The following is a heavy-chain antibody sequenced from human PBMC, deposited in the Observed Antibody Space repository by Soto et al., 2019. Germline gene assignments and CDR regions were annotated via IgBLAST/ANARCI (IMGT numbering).Heavy chain of an antibody. Sequence: PSETLSLTCAVSGGSISSGGYSWSWIRQPPGKGLEWIGYIYHSGSTYYNPSLKSRVTISVDRSKNQFSLKLSSVTAADTAVYYCARGRYDYVWGSYRTHYNWFDPWGQGTLVTVSS. CDR2: IYHSGST. CDR3: ARGRYDYVWGSYRTHYNWFDP. CDR1: GGSISSGGYS. D-gene: IGHD3-16*02. V-gene: IGHV4-30-2*01. J-gene: IGHJ5*02.